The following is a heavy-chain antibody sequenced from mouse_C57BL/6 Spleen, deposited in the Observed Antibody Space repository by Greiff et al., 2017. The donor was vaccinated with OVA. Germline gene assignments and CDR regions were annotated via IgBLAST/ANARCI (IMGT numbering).Heavy chain of an antibody. V-gene: IGHV3-6*01. CDR3: ARAEITTVVYFDY. CDR2: ISYDGSN. CDR1: GYSITSGYY. D-gene: IGHD1-1*01. J-gene: IGHJ2*01. Sequence: EVKLQESGPGLVKPSQSLSLTCSVTGYSITSGYYWNWIRQFPGNKLEWMGYISYDGSNNYNPSLKNRISITRDTSKNQFFLKLNSVTTEDTATYYCARAEITTVVYFDYWGQGTTLTVSS.